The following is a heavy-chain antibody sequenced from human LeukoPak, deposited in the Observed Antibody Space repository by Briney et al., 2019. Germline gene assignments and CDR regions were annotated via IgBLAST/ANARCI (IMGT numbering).Heavy chain of an antibody. J-gene: IGHJ6*02. D-gene: IGHD4-17*01. Sequence: ASVKVSCKASGYTFTSYAMHWVRQAPGQRLEWMGWINAGNGNTKYSQKFQGRVTITRDTSASTAYMELSSLRSEDTAVYYCARDMDPTDGDYDYYYGMDVWGQGTTVTVSS. V-gene: IGHV1-3*01. CDR3: ARDMDPTDGDYDYYYGMDV. CDR1: GYTFTSYA. CDR2: INAGNGNT.